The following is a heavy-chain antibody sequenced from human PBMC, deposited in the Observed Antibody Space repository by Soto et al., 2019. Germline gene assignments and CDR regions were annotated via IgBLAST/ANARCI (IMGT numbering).Heavy chain of an antibody. CDR1: GFDFNKYA. V-gene: IGHV3-23*01. J-gene: IGHJ4*02. CDR2: ITSNGDST. CDR3: AKDSPSYTTSPFYFDS. Sequence: GGSLRLSCAAFGFDFNKYAMTWVRQAPGKGLQWVSSITSNGDSTYYADSVKGRFTTSRDNSKNTLYLQMNSLRADDTAVFYCAKDSPSYTTSPFYFDSWGEGTLVTVSS. D-gene: IGHD2-2*02.